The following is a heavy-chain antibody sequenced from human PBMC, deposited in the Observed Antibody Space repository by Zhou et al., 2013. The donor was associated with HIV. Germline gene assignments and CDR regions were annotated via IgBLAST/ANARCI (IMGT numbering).Heavy chain of an antibody. Sequence: QVQLVQSGAEVKKPGASVKVSCKASGDTFTTYDINWVRQASGQGLEYMGWMNPNNGNTASAQRFQGRITMTRTTSTSTAYLELSSLTSEDTAVYYCVRGRYELGYWGQGTLVTVSS. D-gene: IGHD5-12*01. CDR3: VRGRYELGY. V-gene: IGHV1-8*02. CDR1: GDTFTTYD. CDR2: MNPNNGNT. J-gene: IGHJ4*02.